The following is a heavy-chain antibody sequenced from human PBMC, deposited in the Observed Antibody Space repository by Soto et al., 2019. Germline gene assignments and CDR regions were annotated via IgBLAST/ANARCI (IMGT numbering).Heavy chain of an antibody. J-gene: IGHJ4*02. V-gene: IGHV3-74*01. CDR1: GFTFSSHW. Sequence: EVQLVESGGGLVQPGGSLRLSCAASGFTFSSHWMHWVRQTPGKGLVWFSLIKGDGSSLSYADSVKGRFTISRDNAKSTLYLQMNALSAEDTALYYCARDRSSITGTAGDYWGQGTLVTVSS. CDR3: ARDRSSITGTAGDY. CDR2: IKGDGSSL. D-gene: IGHD1-7*01.